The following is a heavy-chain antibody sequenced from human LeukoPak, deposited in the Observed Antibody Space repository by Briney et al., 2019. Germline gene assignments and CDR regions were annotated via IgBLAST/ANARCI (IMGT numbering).Heavy chain of an antibody. J-gene: IGHJ2*01. V-gene: IGHV1-69*04. CDR3: ARDQYCTNGVCQWYFDL. Sequence: GAAVKVSCKASGGTFSSYNMSWVRQAPGQGLEWMGRIISILGIANYAKKYQGRVTITADKSTSKAYMELSSLRSEDTAVYYCARDQYCTNGVCQWYFDLWGRGTLVTVSS. D-gene: IGHD2-8*01. CDR2: IISILGIA. CDR1: GGTFSSYN.